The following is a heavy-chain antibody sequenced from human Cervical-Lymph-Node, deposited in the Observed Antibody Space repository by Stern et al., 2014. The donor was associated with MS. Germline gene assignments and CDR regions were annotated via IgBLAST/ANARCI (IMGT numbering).Heavy chain of an antibody. Sequence: QVQLVQSGAEVKKPGSSVKVSCKASGGISWVRQAPGQGLEWMGGVIPFVGTSNYAQEFQGRVTITADTATNTAYLELNSLRVDDTAVYYCARGGGDTWFDPWGQGTLVTVSS. V-gene: IGHV1-69*06. CDR3: ARGGGDTWFDP. CDR1: GG. CDR2: VIPFVGTS. D-gene: IGHD3-16*01. J-gene: IGHJ5*02.